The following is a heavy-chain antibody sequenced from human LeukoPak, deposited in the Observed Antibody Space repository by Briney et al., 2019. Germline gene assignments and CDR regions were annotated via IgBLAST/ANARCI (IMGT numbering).Heavy chain of an antibody. Sequence: PSETLSLTCTVSGGSISSGGYYWSWIRQHPGKGLEWIGYIYYSGSTNYNPSLKSRVTISVDTSKNQFSLKLSSVTAADTAVYYCARGAVDTAMVRENYYGIDVWGHGTTVTVSS. CDR2: IYYSGST. CDR3: ARGAVDTAMVRENYYGIDV. D-gene: IGHD5-18*01. CDR1: GGSISSGGYY. V-gene: IGHV4-61*08. J-gene: IGHJ6*02.